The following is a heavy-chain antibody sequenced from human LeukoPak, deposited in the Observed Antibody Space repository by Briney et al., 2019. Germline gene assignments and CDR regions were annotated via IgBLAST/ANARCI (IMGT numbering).Heavy chain of an antibody. Sequence: GGSLRLSCAASGFTFSSYSMNWVRQAPGKGLEWVSSISSTSTYIYYADSVQGRFTISRDNPKNSLYLQMNSLRAEDTAVYYCAKVKYYYYSRDAVDIWGQGTMVTVSS. D-gene: IGHD3-22*01. CDR1: GFTFSSYS. CDR2: ISSTSTYI. CDR3: AKVKYYYYSRDAVDI. J-gene: IGHJ3*02. V-gene: IGHV3-21*01.